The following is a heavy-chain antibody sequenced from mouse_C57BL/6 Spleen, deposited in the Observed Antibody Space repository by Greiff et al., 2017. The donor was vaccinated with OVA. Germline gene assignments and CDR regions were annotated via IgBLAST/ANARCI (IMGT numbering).Heavy chain of an antibody. CDR1: GFTFSSYA. D-gene: IGHD3-2*02. CDR2: ISDGGSYT. J-gene: IGHJ2*01. CDR3: ARGAAQAHYFDY. V-gene: IGHV5-4*01. Sequence: EVHLVESGGGLVKPGGSLKLSCAASGFTFSSYAMSWVRQTPEKRLEWVATISDGGSYTYYPDNVKGRFTISRDNAKNNLYLQMSHLKSEDTAMYYCARGAAQAHYFDYWGQGTTLTVSS.